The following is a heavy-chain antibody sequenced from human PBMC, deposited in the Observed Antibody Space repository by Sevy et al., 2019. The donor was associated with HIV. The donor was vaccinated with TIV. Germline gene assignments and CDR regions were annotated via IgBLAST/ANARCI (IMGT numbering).Heavy chain of an antibody. CDR1: GFTFSTYS. D-gene: IGHD4-4*01. CDR3: ARIDYSDYEITREYYKGD. Sequence: GGSLRLSCAASGFTFSTYSMNWVRQAPGKGLEWVSSISSSSTYIYYADSVKGRFTISRNNAKNSLFLQMNSLRAEDTAVYFCARIDYSDYEITREYYKGDWGKGTTVTVSS. J-gene: IGHJ6*03. V-gene: IGHV3-21*01. CDR2: ISSSSTYI.